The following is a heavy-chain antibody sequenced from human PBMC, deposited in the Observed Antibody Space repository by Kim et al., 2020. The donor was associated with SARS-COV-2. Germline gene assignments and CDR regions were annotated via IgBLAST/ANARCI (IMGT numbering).Heavy chain of an antibody. CDR2: IYYSGST. CDR3: ARGGGWFDP. V-gene: IGHV4-59*01. D-gene: IGHD3-16*01. J-gene: IGHJ5*02. CDR1: GGSISSYY. Sequence: SETLSLTCTVSGGSISSYYWSWIRQPPGKGLEWIGYIYYSGSTNYNPSLKSRVTISVDTSKNQFSLKLSSVTAADTAVYYCARGGGWFDPWGQGTLVTVSS.